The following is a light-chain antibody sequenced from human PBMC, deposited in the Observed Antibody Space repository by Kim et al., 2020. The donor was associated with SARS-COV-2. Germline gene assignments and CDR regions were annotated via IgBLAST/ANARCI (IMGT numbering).Light chain of an antibody. V-gene: IGKV3-15*01. CDR2: LAS. Sequence: VSPGERDTLSCRASQSVYSNLAWYQQKPGQAPRLLVYLASTRATGIPARFSGSGSGTEFGLTISSLQSEDFAVYYCQQYNSWPLTFGGGTKVDIK. CDR3: QQYNSWPLT. J-gene: IGKJ4*01. CDR1: QSVYSN.